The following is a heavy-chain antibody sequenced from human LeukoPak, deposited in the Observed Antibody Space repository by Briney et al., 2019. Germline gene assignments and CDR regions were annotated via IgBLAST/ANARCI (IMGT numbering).Heavy chain of an antibody. Sequence: GGSLRLSCAASGFTFSSYGMHWVRQAPGKGLEWVAFIRYDGSNKYYADSVKGRFTISRDNSKNTLYLQMNSLRAEDTAVYYCAKDGVSVGPIVGATNYFDYWGQGTLVTVSS. V-gene: IGHV3-30*02. CDR1: GFTFSSYG. J-gene: IGHJ4*02. CDR3: AKDGVSVGPIVGATNYFDY. D-gene: IGHD1-26*01. CDR2: IRYDGSNK.